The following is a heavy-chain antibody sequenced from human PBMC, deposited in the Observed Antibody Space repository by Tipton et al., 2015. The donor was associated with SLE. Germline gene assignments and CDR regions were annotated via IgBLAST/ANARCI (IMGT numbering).Heavy chain of an antibody. Sequence: TLSLTCDVSGYSISSGYYWGWIRQSPGKGLEWIGSIYHSGSTYYNPSLKSRVTISVDTSKNQFSLKLSSVTAADTAVYYCASPVGITMVQGVHDAFDIWGQGTMVTVSS. J-gene: IGHJ3*02. CDR3: ASPVGITMVQGVHDAFDI. V-gene: IGHV4-38-2*01. CDR2: IYHSGST. CDR1: GYSISSGYY. D-gene: IGHD3-10*01.